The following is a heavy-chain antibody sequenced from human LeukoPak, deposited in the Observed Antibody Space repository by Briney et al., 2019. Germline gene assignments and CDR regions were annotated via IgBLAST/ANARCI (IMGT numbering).Heavy chain of an antibody. Sequence: SETLSLTCTVSGGSISSSSYYWGWIRQPPGKGLEWIGRIYYSGSTYYNPSLKSRVTISVDTSKNQFSLKLSSVTAADTAVYYCASPGMTYYYDSSAYYFDYWGQGTLVTVSS. J-gene: IGHJ4*02. CDR3: ASPGMTYYYDSSAYYFDY. CDR1: GGSISSSSYY. D-gene: IGHD3-22*01. V-gene: IGHV4-39*01. CDR2: IYYSGST.